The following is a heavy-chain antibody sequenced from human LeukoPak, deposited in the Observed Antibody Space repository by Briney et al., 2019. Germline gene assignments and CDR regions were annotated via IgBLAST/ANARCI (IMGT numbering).Heavy chain of an antibody. Sequence: GRSLRLSCAASGFTFSSYAMHWVRQAPGKGLEWVAVISYDGSNKYYADSVKGRFTISRDNSKNTLYLQMNSLRAEDTAVYYCAKDSIVVVPAATYYFDYWGQGTLVTVSS. D-gene: IGHD2-2*01. J-gene: IGHJ4*02. CDR2: ISYDGSNK. V-gene: IGHV3-30-3*01. CDR1: GFTFSSYA. CDR3: AKDSIVVVPAATYYFDY.